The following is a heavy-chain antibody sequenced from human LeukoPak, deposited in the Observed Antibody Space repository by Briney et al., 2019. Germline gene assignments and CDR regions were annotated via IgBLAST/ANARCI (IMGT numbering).Heavy chain of an antibody. Sequence: ASVKVSCKASGYTFTRYAMNWVRQAPGQGLEWVGWINTNTGNPTYAQGFTGRFVFSLDTSVSTAYLQISSLKAEDTAVYYCARRLPKEGGTPPSRYYYYMDVWGKGTTVTVSS. J-gene: IGHJ6*03. D-gene: IGHD3-16*01. CDR1: GYTFTRYA. V-gene: IGHV7-4-1*02. CDR3: ARRLPKEGGTPPSRYYYYMDV. CDR2: INTNTGNP.